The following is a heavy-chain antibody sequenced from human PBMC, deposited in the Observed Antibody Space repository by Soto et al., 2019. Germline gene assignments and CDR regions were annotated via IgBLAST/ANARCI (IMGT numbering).Heavy chain of an antibody. CDR3: ARAGYSSSWYLHYGMDV. D-gene: IGHD6-13*01. CDR2: IIPIFGTA. CDR1: GGTFSSCA. Sequence: SVKVSCKASGGTFSSCAISWVRQAPGQGLEWMGGIIPIFGTANYAQKFQGRVTITADESTSTAYMELSSLRSEDTAVYYCARAGYSSSWYLHYGMDVWGQGTTVTVSS. V-gene: IGHV1-69*13. J-gene: IGHJ6*02.